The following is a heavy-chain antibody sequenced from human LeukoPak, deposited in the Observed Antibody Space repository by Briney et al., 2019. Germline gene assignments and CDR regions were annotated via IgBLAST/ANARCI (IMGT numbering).Heavy chain of an antibody. D-gene: IGHD2-15*01. V-gene: IGHV1-2*02. CDR1: GYTFTGYY. CDR3: ARVKKGSGGSCFNY. Sequence: GASVKVSCKASGYTFTGYYKRWVRQAPGQGLEWMGWINPNSGGTNYAQKFQGRVTMTRDTSISTAYMELSRLRSDDTAVYYCARVKKGSGGSCFNYWGQGTLVTVSS. J-gene: IGHJ4*02. CDR2: INPNSGGT.